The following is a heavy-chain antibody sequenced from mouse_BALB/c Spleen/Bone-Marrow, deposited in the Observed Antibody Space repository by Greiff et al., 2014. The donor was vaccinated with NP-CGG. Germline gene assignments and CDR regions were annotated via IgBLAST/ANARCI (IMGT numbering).Heavy chain of an antibody. D-gene: IGHD3-3*01. CDR2: INPGSGGT. Sequence: VQLQQSGAELVRPGTSVKVSCKASGYAFTSYLIEWVKQRPGQGLEWIGVINPGSGGTNYNEKFKGKATLTADKSSSTAYMQLSSLTSDDSAVYFCARRDDAMDYWGQGTSVTVSS. CDR3: ARRDDAMDY. CDR1: GYAFTSYL. V-gene: IGHV1-54*03. J-gene: IGHJ4*01.